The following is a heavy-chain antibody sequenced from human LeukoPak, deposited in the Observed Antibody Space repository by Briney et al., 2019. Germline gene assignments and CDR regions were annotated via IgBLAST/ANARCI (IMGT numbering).Heavy chain of an antibody. J-gene: IGHJ4*02. CDR2: TSGSGGRT. V-gene: IGHV3-23*01. CDR1: GFTFSSYA. CDR3: AREAEALDY. Sequence: PGGSLRLSCVASGFTFSSYAINWVRQAPGKGLEWVSGTSGSGGRTYYADSVKGRVSISRDNSKNTLYLQINSLRAEDTALYYCAREAEALDYWGQGTLVTVSS.